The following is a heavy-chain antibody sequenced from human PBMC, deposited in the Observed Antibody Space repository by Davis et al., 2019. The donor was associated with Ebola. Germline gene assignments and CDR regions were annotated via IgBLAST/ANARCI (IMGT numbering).Heavy chain of an antibody. V-gene: IGHV3-23*01. CDR1: GFSFSGSA. CDR3: VRDSGYYSHDY. D-gene: IGHD1-26*01. J-gene: IGHJ4*01. CDR2: ISGSGHST. Sequence: GESLKISCAASGFSFSGSAMSWVRQSPGKGLEWVSSISGSGHSTYDADSVRGRFTISRDNGNNMLYLQMNSLRAKDTAVYYCVRDSGYYSHDYWGHGTLVTVSS.